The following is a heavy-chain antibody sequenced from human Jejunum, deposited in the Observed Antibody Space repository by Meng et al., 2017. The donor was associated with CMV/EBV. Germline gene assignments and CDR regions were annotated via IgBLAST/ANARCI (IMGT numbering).Heavy chain of an antibody. V-gene: IGHV1-3*01. CDR1: GYTFRNYA. J-gene: IGHJ5*02. Sequence: SCKTSGYTFRNYAMYWVRQAPGQSLEWMGWITAGNGNTKYSQKFQGRVTFTRDTSASTGYMELSSLTSEDTAVYYCMRGRNSFWFDHWGQGTLVTVSS. D-gene: IGHD2/OR15-2a*01. CDR3: MRGRNSFWFDH. CDR2: ITAGNGNT.